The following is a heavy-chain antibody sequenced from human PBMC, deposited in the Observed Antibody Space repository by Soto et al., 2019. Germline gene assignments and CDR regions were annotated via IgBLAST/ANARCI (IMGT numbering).Heavy chain of an antibody. CDR1: GFTFDSHA. V-gene: IGHV3-23*01. J-gene: IGHJ4*02. CDR3: TKDKADKYDSSVDS. Sequence: GSLRLSCVGSGFTFDSHAMNWVRQAPGKGLECVAGITGSAGSTYYADSVKGRFTISKDNSKNTLYLQMNSLRAEDTAVYYCTKDKADKYDSSVDSWGQGTQVTVSS. D-gene: IGHD3-22*01. CDR2: ITGSAGST.